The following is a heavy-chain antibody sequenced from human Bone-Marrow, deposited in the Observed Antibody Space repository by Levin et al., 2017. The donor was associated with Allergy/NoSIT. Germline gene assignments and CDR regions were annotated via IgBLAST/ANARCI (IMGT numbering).Heavy chain of an antibody. D-gene: IGHD6-13*01. V-gene: IGHV4-34*01. CDR3: ARGGGYSSSWYGMPFDY. J-gene: IGHJ4*02. CDR2: INHSGST. Sequence: SSETLSLTCAVYGGSFSGYYWSWIRQPPGKGLEWIGEINHSGSTNYNPSLKSRVTISVDTSKNQFSLKLSSVTAADTAVYYCARGGGYSSSWYGMPFDYWGQGTLVTVSS. CDR1: GGSFSGYY.